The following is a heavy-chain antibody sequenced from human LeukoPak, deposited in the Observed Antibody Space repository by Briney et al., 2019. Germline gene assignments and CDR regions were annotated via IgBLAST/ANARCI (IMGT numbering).Heavy chain of an antibody. J-gene: IGHJ5*02. CDR3: ARGDSSSPGNWFDP. CDR1: GGTFSSYA. Sequence: GASVKVSCKASGGTFSSYAISWVRPAPGQGLEWMGGIIPIFGTANYAQKFQGRVTITTDESTSTAYMELSSLRSEDTAVYYCARGDSSSPGNWFDPWGQGTLVTVSS. D-gene: IGHD6-6*01. V-gene: IGHV1-69*05. CDR2: IIPIFGTA.